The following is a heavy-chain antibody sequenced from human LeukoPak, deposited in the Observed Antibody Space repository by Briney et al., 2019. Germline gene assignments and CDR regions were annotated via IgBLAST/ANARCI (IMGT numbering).Heavy chain of an antibody. CDR1: GFTFSNFA. J-gene: IGHJ4*02. Sequence: GRSLRLSCAASGFTFSNFAMHWVRQAPGKGLEWVAIISYDGSNKYYADSVKGRFTISRDNSKNTLYPQMNSLRAEDTAVYYCARVGRGYSFNVYYFDYWGQGTLVTVSS. D-gene: IGHD5-18*01. CDR2: ISYDGSNK. V-gene: IGHV3-30*04. CDR3: ARVGRGYSFNVYYFDY.